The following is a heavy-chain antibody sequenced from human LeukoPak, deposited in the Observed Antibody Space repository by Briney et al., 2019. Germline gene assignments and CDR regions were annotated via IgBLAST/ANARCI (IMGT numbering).Heavy chain of an antibody. CDR2: IKQDGSEK. D-gene: IGHD1-7*01. CDR3: ARVPVVTGTVNWFDP. J-gene: IGHJ5*02. CDR1: GFTFSSYW. V-gene: IGHV3-7*01. Sequence: PGGSLRLSCAASGFTFSSYWMSWVRQAPGKGLEWVANIKQDGSEKYYVDSVKGRFTISRDNAKNSLYLQMNSLRAEDTAVYYCARVPVVTGTVNWFDPWGQGTLVTVSS.